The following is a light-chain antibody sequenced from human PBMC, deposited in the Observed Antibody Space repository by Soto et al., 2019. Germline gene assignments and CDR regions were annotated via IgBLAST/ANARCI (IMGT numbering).Light chain of an antibody. V-gene: IGLV2-14*01. Sequence: QSVLTQPPSASGSPGQSVTISCTGTSSDVGGYNYVSWYQQYPGKAPKLMIYDVRNRPSGVSNRFSGSKSVNTASLTISGLQAEDEADYYCSSYTSISTYVFGTGTKLTVL. CDR1: SSDVGGYNY. J-gene: IGLJ1*01. CDR3: SSYTSISTYV. CDR2: DVR.